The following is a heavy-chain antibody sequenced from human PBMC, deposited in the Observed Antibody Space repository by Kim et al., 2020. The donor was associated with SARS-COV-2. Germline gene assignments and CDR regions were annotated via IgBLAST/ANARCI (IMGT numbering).Heavy chain of an antibody. D-gene: IGHD3-10*01. V-gene: IGHV4-4*02. CDR1: GGSISSSNW. CDR2: IYHSGST. J-gene: IGHJ3*02. CDR3: ARGLLWFGELLRGVDI. Sequence: SETLSLTCAVSGGSISSSNWWSWVRQPPGKGLEWIGEIYHSGSTNYIPSLKSRVTISVDKSKNQFSLKLSSVTAADTAVYYCARGLLWFGELLRGVDIWGQGTMVTVSS.